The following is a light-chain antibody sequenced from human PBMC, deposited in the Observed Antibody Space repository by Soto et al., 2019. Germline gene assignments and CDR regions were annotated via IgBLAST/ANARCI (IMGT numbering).Light chain of an antibody. CDR3: QQYGSPPLT. CDR2: GTS. J-gene: IGKJ4*01. V-gene: IGKV3-20*01. CDR1: QSVSSSY. Sequence: KVLTHSADTLSLSPGGRATRSSRASQSVSSSYLAWYQQRPGQAPRLLIYGTSSRATGIPDRFRGSGSGTDVTLTISKLEPEDFAVYYCQQYGSPPLTFGGGTKVDIK.